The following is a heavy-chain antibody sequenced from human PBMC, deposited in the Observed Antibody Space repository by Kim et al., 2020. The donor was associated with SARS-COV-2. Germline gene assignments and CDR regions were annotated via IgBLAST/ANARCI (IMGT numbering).Heavy chain of an antibody. D-gene: IGHD5-12*01. CDR3: AKETRVYSGNY. V-gene: IGHV3-23*01. J-gene: IGHJ4*02. Sequence: DAHTVKGRFTITRDTTKNTLYLQMNSLRAEDTAVWYCAKETRVYSGNYWGQGTVVTVSP.